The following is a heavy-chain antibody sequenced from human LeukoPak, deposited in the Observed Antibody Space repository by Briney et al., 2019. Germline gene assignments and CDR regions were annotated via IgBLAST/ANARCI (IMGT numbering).Heavy chain of an antibody. V-gene: IGHV4-59*01. J-gene: IGHJ4*02. CDR1: GGSISGYY. CDR2: IHYSGST. Sequence: SETLPLTCTVSGGSISGYYLNWIRQPPGKGLEWIGYIHYSGSTNYNPSLKSRVSISVDTSKNQFSLRLSSVTAADTAVYYCAREGMSVAAFDYWGQGALVTVSS. D-gene: IGHD6-19*01. CDR3: AREGMSVAAFDY.